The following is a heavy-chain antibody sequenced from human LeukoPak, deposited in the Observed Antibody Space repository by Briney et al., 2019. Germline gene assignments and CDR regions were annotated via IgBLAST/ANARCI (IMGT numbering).Heavy chain of an antibody. CDR1: GGTFSSYA. CDR2: INPNSGGT. D-gene: IGHD3-9*01. CDR3: TRGKYGYFDWRLDY. J-gene: IGHJ4*02. V-gene: IGHV1-2*02. Sequence: GASVKVSCKASGGTFSSYAISWVRQAPGQGLEWMGWINPNSGGTNYAQKFQGRVTMTRDTSISTAYMELSRLRSDDTAVYYCTRGKYGYFDWRLDYWGQGTLVTVSS.